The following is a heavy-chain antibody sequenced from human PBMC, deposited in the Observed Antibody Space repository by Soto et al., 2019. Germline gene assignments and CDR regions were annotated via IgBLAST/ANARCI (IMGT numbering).Heavy chain of an antibody. V-gene: IGHV1-3*01. CDR1: GYTFISYA. CDR2: INAANGIA. Sequence: ASVKVSCKASGYTFISYAMHWVRQAPGQRLEWMGWINAANGIAKYSQKFQGRVTITRDTSASTAYMELSRLTSEDTAVYFCARVDCRGGNCYSGDVYWGQGTLVTVSS. J-gene: IGHJ4*02. D-gene: IGHD2-15*01. CDR3: ARVDCRGGNCYSGDVY.